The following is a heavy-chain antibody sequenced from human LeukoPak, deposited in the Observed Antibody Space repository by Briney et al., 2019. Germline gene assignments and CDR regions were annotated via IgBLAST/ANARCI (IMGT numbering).Heavy chain of an antibody. J-gene: IGHJ4*02. CDR1: GFTFSTYW. CDR3: ARPVGVVVAATGDY. D-gene: IGHD2-15*01. V-gene: IGHV3-74*01. Sequence: PGGSLRLSCAASGFTFSTYWMHWVRQAPGKGLVWVSRINNDGSSTSYADSVKGRFTISRDNAKNSPYLQMDNLRAEDTAVYYCARPVGVVVAATGDYWGQGTLVTVSS. CDR2: INNDGSST.